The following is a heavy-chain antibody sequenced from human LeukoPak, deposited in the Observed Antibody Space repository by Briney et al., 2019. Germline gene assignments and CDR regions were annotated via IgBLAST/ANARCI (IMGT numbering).Heavy chain of an antibody. D-gene: IGHD1-1*01. CDR3: ARTGTPLGDAFDI. J-gene: IGHJ3*02. Sequence: SVKVSCKASGGTFSSYAISWVRQAPGQGLEWMGGIIPIFGTANYAQKFQGRVTITTDESTSTAYMELSSLRSEDTAVYYCARTGTPLGDAFDIWDQGTMVTVSS. CDR2: IIPIFGTA. CDR1: GGTFSSYA. V-gene: IGHV1-69*05.